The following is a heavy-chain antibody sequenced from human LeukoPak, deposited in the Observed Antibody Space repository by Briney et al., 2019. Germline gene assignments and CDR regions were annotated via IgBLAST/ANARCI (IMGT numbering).Heavy chain of an antibody. Sequence: GGSLRLSCAASGFTFSSYAMSWVRRAPGKGLEWVSAISGSGGSTYYADSVKGRFTISRDNSKNTLYLQMNSLRAEDTAVYYCAKGLDSSSWYPFDYWGQGTLVTVSS. CDR3: AKGLDSSSWYPFDY. D-gene: IGHD6-13*01. J-gene: IGHJ4*02. V-gene: IGHV3-23*01. CDR1: GFTFSSYA. CDR2: ISGSGGST.